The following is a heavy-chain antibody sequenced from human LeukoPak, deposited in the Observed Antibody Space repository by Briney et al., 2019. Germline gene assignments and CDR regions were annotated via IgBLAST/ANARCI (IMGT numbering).Heavy chain of an antibody. CDR2: ISHSGST. Sequence: PSETLSLTCTVSGGSITSYYWSWIRQPPGKGLEWIGYISHSGSTNYNPSLKSRVTISLDTSKNQFSLKLSSVTAADTAVYYCARGDYYGSGTYYKKTVDYWGQGTLVTVSS. D-gene: IGHD3-10*01. CDR3: ARGDYYGSGTYYKKTVDY. CDR1: GGSITSYY. V-gene: IGHV4-59*08. J-gene: IGHJ4*02.